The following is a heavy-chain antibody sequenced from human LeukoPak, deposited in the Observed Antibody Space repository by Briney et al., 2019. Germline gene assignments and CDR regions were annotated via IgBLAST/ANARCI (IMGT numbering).Heavy chain of an antibody. D-gene: IGHD7-27*01. V-gene: IGHV3-15*01. CDR2: ILRITEGGTT. CDR3: ATDSNWGFFD. Sequence: GGSLRLSCAASGITFNDVWMSWVRQAPGKGLEWVGRILRITEGGTTDYAAPVKGRFTISRDDSKTTLYLQMNSLKTEDTAVHYCATDSNWGFFDWGQGTLVTVSP. CDR1: GITFNDVW. J-gene: IGHJ4*02.